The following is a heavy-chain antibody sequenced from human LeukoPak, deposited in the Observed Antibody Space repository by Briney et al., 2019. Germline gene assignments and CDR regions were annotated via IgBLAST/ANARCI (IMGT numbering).Heavy chain of an antibody. D-gene: IGHD5-24*01. Sequence: GESLKISCKGSGYSFNNWWIGWVRQMPGKGLERMGIIYPGDSDDRYSPSFQGHLTISADKSNSTAYLQWSSLKAPDTAMYYCARHLLEMTSPPRSDAFDIWGQGTMVTVSS. CDR2: IYPGDSDD. CDR3: ARHLLEMTSPPRSDAFDI. CDR1: GYSFNNWW. V-gene: IGHV5-51*01. J-gene: IGHJ3*02.